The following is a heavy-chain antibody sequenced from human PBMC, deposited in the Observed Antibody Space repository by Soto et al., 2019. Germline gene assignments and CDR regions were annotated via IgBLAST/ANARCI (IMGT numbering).Heavy chain of an antibody. Sequence: EVQLLESGGDLVQPGGSLRLSCAASGFTLNNYAMSWVRQAPGKGLEWVSGISGSGDSTYYADSVKGRFTISRDKSKNTRYLPVNSLRAGDTAVYYCCKYPACCSGNGCNFHLDFWGQGTLVTGSS. CDR3: CKYPACCSGNGCNFHLDF. CDR2: ISGSGDST. V-gene: IGHV3-23*01. D-gene: IGHD2-15*01. J-gene: IGHJ4*02. CDR1: GFTLNNYA.